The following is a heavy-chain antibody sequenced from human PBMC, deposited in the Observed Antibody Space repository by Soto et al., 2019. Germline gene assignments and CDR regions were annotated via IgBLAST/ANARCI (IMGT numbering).Heavy chain of an antibody. J-gene: IGHJ4*02. D-gene: IGHD1-26*01. Sequence: GVSLRLSCAASGFTFSSYSMNWVRQAPWKGLEWVSSISSSSSYICYADSVKGRFAISRDNAKNSLYLQINSLRAEDTAVYYCARAYLIRGATSPGYWGQGTLVTVSS. V-gene: IGHV3-21*01. CDR3: ARAYLIRGATSPGY. CDR2: ISSSSSYI. CDR1: GFTFSSYS.